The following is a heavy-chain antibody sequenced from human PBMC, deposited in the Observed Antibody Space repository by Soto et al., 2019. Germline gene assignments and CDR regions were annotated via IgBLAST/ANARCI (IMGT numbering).Heavy chain of an antibody. Sequence: VQLVESGGGLVKPGGYLRLSCAASGFTFNNAYMNWVRQAPGKGLEWVGRIKNKNDGGTTDYAAPVKGRFTISRDDSKTTLYLQMNSLETEDTAVYYCTAFQDSRFWYPGWDFESWGQGTLVTVSS. D-gene: IGHD6-13*01. CDR1: GFTFNNAY. V-gene: IGHV3-15*07. CDR3: TAFQDSRFWYPGWDFES. CDR2: IKNKNDGGTT. J-gene: IGHJ4*02.